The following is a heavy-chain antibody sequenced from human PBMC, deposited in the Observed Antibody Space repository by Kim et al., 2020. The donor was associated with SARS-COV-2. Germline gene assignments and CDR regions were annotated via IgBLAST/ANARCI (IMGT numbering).Heavy chain of an antibody. CDR1: GYTFTGNY. J-gene: IGHJ4*02. CDR2: IHPNSGGA. CDR3: ARVAAAAFDY. Sequence: ASVKVSCKASGYTFTGNYMHWVRQAPGQGLEWMGRIHPNSGGANYAQKFQGRVTMTRDTSISTVYMELSSLRSDDTAVYFCARVAAAAFDYWGQGTLVTVSS. D-gene: IGHD6-13*01. V-gene: IGHV1-2*06.